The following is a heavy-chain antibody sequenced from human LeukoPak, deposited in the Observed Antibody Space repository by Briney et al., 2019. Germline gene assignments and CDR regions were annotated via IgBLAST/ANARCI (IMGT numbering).Heavy chain of an antibody. J-gene: IGHJ3*02. Sequence: SETLSLTCAVYGGSFSGYYWSWIRQPPGKGLEWIGEINRSGSTNYNPSLTSRVTISVDTSKNQFSLKLSSVTAADTAVYYCARGDVTYYDFWSGPDHPNAFDIWGQGTMVTVSS. CDR1: GGSFSGYY. CDR3: ARGDVTYYDFWSGPDHPNAFDI. D-gene: IGHD3-3*01. V-gene: IGHV4-34*01. CDR2: INRSGST.